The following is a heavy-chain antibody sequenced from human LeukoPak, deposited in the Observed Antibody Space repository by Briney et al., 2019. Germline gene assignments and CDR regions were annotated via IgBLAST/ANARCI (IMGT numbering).Heavy chain of an antibody. CDR2: IRYDGSIK. CDR1: GFTFSSYG. Sequence: GGSLRLSCAASGFTFSSYGMHWVRQAPGEGLEWVAFIRYDGSIKNYADSVEGRFTVSRDNSKNTLYLQMNSLRPEDTALYSCAKDFGDYSYFFDYWGQGTLGTVSS. CDR3: AKDFGDYSYFFDY. V-gene: IGHV3-30*02. D-gene: IGHD4-17*01. J-gene: IGHJ4*02.